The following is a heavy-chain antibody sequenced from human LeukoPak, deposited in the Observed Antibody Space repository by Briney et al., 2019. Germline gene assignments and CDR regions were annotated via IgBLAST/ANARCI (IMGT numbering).Heavy chain of an antibody. J-gene: IGHJ4*02. CDR1: GFTFDDYA. D-gene: IGHD3-3*01. CDR3: AKDSKTYYDFWSGYFSERGSIDY. Sequence: GESLRLSCAASGFTFDDYAMHWVRQAPGKGLEWVSLISGDGGSTYYADSVKGRFTISRDNSKNSLYLQMNSLRTEDTALYYCAKDSKTYYDFWSGYFSERGSIDYWGQGTLVTVSS. CDR2: ISGDGGST. V-gene: IGHV3-43*02.